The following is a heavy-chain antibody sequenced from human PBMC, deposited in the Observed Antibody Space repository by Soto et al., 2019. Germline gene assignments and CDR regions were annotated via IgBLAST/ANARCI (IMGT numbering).Heavy chain of an antibody. D-gene: IGHD2-8*01. CDR3: AKNGQPPYYYYGMDV. CDR2: ISGYNGDT. V-gene: IGHV1-18*01. Sequence: QGQLVQSGPEVKKPGASVKVSCKASGYTFSRYGISWVRQAPGQGLEWMGWISGYNGDTKYAQKVQGRVTMTIDTSTYTANMELRSLTSADTAIYYCAKNGQPPYYYYGMDVWGQGTTVTVSS. J-gene: IGHJ6*02. CDR1: GYTFSRYG.